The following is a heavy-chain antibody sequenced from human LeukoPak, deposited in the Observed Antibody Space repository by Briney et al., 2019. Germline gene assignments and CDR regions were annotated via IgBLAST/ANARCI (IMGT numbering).Heavy chain of an antibody. CDR2: IYSSGST. J-gene: IGHJ6*03. CDR3: ARVFDSGSQAYFYYMDV. CDR1: GGSFGGYY. Sequence: SETLSLTCAVYGGSFGGYYWSWIRQPPGKGLEWIGYIYSSGSTNYNPSLKSRVTMSVDTSKNQFSLKVSSVTAADTAVYYCARVFDSGSQAYFYYMDVWGKGTTVTISS. V-gene: IGHV4-59*01. D-gene: IGHD3-10*01.